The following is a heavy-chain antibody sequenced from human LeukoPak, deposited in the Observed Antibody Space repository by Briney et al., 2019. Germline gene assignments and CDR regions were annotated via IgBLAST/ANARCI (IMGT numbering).Heavy chain of an antibody. Sequence: GGSLRLSCASSGFTFDDYGMSWVRQAPGKGLEWVSGINWSGGSTGYADSVKGRFTISRDNAKNSLYLQMNSLRAEDTALYYCAREVSYSGSYYGAHWFDPWGQGTLVTVSS. V-gene: IGHV3-20*04. CDR1: GFTFDDYG. CDR2: INWSGGST. CDR3: AREVSYSGSYYGAHWFDP. J-gene: IGHJ5*02. D-gene: IGHD1-26*01.